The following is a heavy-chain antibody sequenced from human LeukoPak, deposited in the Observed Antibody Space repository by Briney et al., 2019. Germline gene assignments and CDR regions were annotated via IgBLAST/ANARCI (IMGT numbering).Heavy chain of an antibody. CDR2: ISAYNGNT. CDR3: ARDLSQYYFDY. Sequence: ASVKVSCKASGYTFTSYGISWVRQAPGQGLEWMGWISAYNGNTNYAQKLQGRVTMTTDTSTSTAYMELSSLRSEDTAVYYCARDLSQYYFDYWGQGTLVTVSS. CDR1: GYTFTSYG. V-gene: IGHV1-18*01. J-gene: IGHJ4*02.